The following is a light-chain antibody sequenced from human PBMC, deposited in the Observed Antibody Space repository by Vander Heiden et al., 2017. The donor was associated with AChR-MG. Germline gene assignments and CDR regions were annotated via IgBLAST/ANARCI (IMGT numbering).Light chain of an antibody. Sequence: EIVLTQSPGTLSLSPGERATLSCRASQSVSSNYLAWYQQKPGQAPRLLMYGASSRATGIPDRFSGSGSGTDFTLTISRLEPADFAVYYCQQYGSSPPMYTFGQVTKLEIK. CDR1: QSVSSNY. CDR3: QQYGSSPPMYT. CDR2: GAS. J-gene: IGKJ2*01. V-gene: IGKV3-20*01.